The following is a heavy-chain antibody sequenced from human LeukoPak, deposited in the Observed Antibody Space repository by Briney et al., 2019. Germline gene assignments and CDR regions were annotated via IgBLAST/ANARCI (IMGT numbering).Heavy chain of an antibody. V-gene: IGHV1-18*01. CDR2: ISAYNGNT. J-gene: IGHJ5*02. D-gene: IGHD2/OR15-2a*01. CDR1: GYTFTSYG. CDR3: ARVNTWFDP. Sequence: ASVKVSCKASGYTFTSYGISWVRQAPGQGLEWMGWISAYNGNTNYAQKFQGRVTITADESTSTAYMELSSLRSEDTAVYYCARVNTWFDPWGQGTLVTVSS.